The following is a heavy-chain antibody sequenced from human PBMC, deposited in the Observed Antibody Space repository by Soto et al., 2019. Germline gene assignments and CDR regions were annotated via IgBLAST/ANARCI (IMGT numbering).Heavy chain of an antibody. CDR3: ARGYCSSTSCYRIRFDP. J-gene: IGHJ5*02. CDR2: INAGNGNT. CDR1: GYTFTSYA. V-gene: IGHV1-3*01. D-gene: IGHD2-2*02. Sequence: ASVKVSCKASGYTFTSYAMHWVRQAPGQRLEWMGWINAGNGNTKYSQKFQGRVTITRDTSASTAYMELSSLKASDTAMYYCARGYCSSTSCYRIRFDPWGQGTLVNVS.